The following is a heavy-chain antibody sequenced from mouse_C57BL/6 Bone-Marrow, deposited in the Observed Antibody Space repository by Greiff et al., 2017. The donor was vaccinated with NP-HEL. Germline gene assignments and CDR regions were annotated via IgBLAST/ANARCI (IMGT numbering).Heavy chain of an antibody. V-gene: IGHV1-82*01. CDR1: GYAFSSSW. Sequence: QVQLKESGPELVKPGASVKISCKASGYAFSSSWMNWVKKRPGKGLEWIGRIYPGDGDTNYNGKFKGKATLTADKSSSTAYMQLSSLTSEDSAVYFCARGYLAYWGQGTLVTVSA. D-gene: IGHD2-2*01. CDR3: ARGYLAY. CDR2: IYPGDGDT. J-gene: IGHJ3*01.